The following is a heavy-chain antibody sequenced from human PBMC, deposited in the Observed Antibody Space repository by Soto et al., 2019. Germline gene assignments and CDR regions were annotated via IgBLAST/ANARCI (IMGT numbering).Heavy chain of an antibody. CDR2: IYYSGST. J-gene: IGHJ3*02. V-gene: IGHV4-31*03. CDR3: ARDLTWGSGAFDI. D-gene: IGHD7-27*01. Sequence: SETLSLTCTVSGGSISSGGYYWSWIRQHPGKGLEWIGYIYYSGSTYYNPSLKSRVTISVDTSKNRFSLKLSSVTAADTAVYYCARDLTWGSGAFDIWGQGTMVTVSS. CDR1: GGSISSGGYY.